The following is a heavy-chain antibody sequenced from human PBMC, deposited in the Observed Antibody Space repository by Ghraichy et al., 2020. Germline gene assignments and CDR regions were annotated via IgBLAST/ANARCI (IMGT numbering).Heavy chain of an antibody. J-gene: IGHJ6*02. CDR3: AKDTQSSTSFYYYYGMDV. CDR1: GFTFSSYA. D-gene: IGHD2-2*01. Sequence: GGSLRLSCAASGFTFSSYAMSWVRQAPGKGLEWVSAISGSGGSTYYADSVKGRFTISRDNSKNTLYLQMNSLRAEDTAVYYCAKDTQSSTSFYYYYGMDVWGQGTTVTVSS. CDR2: ISGSGGST. V-gene: IGHV3-23*01.